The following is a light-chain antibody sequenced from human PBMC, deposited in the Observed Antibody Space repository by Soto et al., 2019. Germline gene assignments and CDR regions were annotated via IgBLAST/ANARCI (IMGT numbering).Light chain of an antibody. CDR2: FGS. J-gene: IGKJ5*01. Sequence: DIVMTQFPLSLPVTPGDPASISCRSSQSLLYNNTYNYLDWYVQKPGQSPQLLIYFGSNRAPGVPDRFSGSGSGTDFTLKINRVEAEDVGTYYCMQALQSLTFGQGTRLEIK. CDR1: QSLLYNNTYNY. CDR3: MQALQSLT. V-gene: IGKV2-28*01.